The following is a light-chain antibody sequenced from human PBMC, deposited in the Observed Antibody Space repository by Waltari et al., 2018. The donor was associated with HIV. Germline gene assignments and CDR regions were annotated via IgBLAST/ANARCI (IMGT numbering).Light chain of an antibody. J-gene: IGLJ2*01. CDR1: NIGSKT. V-gene: IGLV3-21*02. Sequence: SYVLTQSPSVSVAPGQTARITCGADNIGSKTVHWYQQKPGQAPLLVGYDGTDRPPGIPERISGSNSGNTATLTISAVEAGDEADYYCHVWDSSSAHVVFGGGTKVTVL. CDR3: HVWDSSSAHVV. CDR2: DGT.